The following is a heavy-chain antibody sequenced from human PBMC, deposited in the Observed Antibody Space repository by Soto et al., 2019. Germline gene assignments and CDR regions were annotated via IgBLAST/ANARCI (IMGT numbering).Heavy chain of an antibody. V-gene: IGHV3-33*01. D-gene: IGHD3-22*01. Sequence: QVQLVESGGGVVQPGRSLRLSCAASGFTFSSYGMHWVRQAPGKGLEWVAVIWYDGSNKYYADSVKGRFTSSRDNSKNTLYLQMNSLRAEDTAVYYCAREAEMIVVVADAFDIWGQGTMVTVSS. CDR3: AREAEMIVVVADAFDI. CDR2: IWYDGSNK. J-gene: IGHJ3*02. CDR1: GFTFSSYG.